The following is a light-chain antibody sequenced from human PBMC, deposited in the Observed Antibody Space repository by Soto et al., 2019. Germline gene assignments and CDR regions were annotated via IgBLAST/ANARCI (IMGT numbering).Light chain of an antibody. CDR2: QAS. J-gene: IGKJ1*01. CDR3: QQDEAYPRT. Sequence: DIQMTQSPSTLSPSIGDRVTITCRASQNINVWLAWYQQKPGKAPKFLIYQASTLQSGVPSRFSGSGSGTEFTLTIRSLQPDDFATYYCQQDEAYPRTFGQGTKVEIK. CDR1: QNINVW. V-gene: IGKV1-5*03.